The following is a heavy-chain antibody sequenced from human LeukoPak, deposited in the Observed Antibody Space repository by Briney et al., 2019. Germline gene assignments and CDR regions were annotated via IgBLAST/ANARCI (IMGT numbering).Heavy chain of an antibody. J-gene: IGHJ4*02. V-gene: IGHV4-59*02. D-gene: IGHD7-27*01. CDR1: GGSVSDYY. Sequence: PSETLSLTCTVSGGSVSDYYWSWIRKTPGKGLEWIGYSYYTGSTSYNPSLRSRVTMSADTSKNQFSLKLSSVTAADTAVYYCASRKMGNDYWGQGTLVTVSS. CDR3: ASRKMGNDY. CDR2: SYYTGST.